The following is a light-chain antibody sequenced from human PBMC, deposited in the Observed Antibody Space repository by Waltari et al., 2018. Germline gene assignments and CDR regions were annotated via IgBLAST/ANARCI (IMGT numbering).Light chain of an antibody. CDR1: SSNIGAGYD. CDR2: GNN. V-gene: IGLV1-40*01. J-gene: IGLJ2*01. CDR3: QSYDSSLSGVL. Sequence: QSVLTQPPSVSGAPGPRITISCTGTSSNIGAGYDVHWYLQLPGTTPKLPILGNNNRPSGVPDRFAASKSDTSASLAITELQAEDEADYYCQSYDSSLSGVLFGGGTKLTVL.